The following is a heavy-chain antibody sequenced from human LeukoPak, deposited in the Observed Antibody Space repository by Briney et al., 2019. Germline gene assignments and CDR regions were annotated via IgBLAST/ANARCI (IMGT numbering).Heavy chain of an antibody. CDR2: IYPGDSDT. V-gene: IGHV5-51*01. Sequence: GESLKISCKGSGYSFTSYWIGWVRQMPGKGLEWMGIIYPGDSDTRYSPSFQGQVTISADKSISTAYLQWSSLKASDTAMYYCARRRQIAVAAWYFDLWGRGTLVTVSS. CDR3: ARRRQIAVAAWYFDL. CDR1: GYSFTSYW. D-gene: IGHD6-19*01. J-gene: IGHJ2*01.